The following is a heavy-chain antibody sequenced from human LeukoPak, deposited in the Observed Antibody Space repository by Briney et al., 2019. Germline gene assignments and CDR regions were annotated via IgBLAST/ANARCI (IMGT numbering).Heavy chain of an antibody. D-gene: IGHD1-26*01. Sequence: RPGGSLRLSCAVSGRSFSGYAMTWFRQAPGKGLEWVSAISTSGGSTFYTDSVTGRFTISRDNSKNTLYLQMNSLRAEDTAVYYCAKTMGAAHHPGDSWGQGTLVTVSS. CDR2: ISTSGGST. J-gene: IGHJ4*02. V-gene: IGHV3-23*01. CDR3: AKTMGAAHHPGDS. CDR1: GRSFSGYA.